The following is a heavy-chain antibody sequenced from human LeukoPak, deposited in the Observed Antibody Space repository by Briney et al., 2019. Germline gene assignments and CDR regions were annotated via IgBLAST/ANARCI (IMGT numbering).Heavy chain of an antibody. CDR1: GFTFSSYS. J-gene: IGHJ4*02. CDR3: ARDRYYGSGSYATDY. V-gene: IGHV3-21*01. CDR2: ISSTSYYI. Sequence: GGSLRLSCAASGFTFSSYSMSWVRQTPGKGLEWVSPISSTSYYIYYADSVKGRFTISRENAKNSLYLQMNSLRAEDTAVYYCARDRYYGSGSYATDYWGQGTLLTVSS. D-gene: IGHD3-10*01.